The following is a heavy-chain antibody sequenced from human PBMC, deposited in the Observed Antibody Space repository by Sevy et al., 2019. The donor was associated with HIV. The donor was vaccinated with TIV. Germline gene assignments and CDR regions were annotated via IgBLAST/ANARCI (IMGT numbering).Heavy chain of an antibody. CDR3: ARGGYYYDNAASYAFDS. CDR2: IWSDGYFK. V-gene: IGHV3-33*01. D-gene: IGHD3-22*01. CDR1: GFTFSSYA. Sequence: GGSLRLSCEASGFTFSSYAMHWVRQAPGKRLEWVAIIWSDGYFKYFRDSVKGRFTVSRDNSQNTLYLQMNSLRVEDTAIYYCARGGYYYDNAASYAFDSSGQRTMVTVSS. J-gene: IGHJ4*02.